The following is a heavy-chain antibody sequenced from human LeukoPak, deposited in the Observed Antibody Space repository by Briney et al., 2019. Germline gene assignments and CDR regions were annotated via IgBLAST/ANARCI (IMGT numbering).Heavy chain of an antibody. V-gene: IGHV3-23*01. Sequence: GGSLRLSCAASGVTFSSFVMSWVRQAPGKGLEWVSAISGSGGSTYYADSVKGRFTISRNNSDNTLYLQMNSLRAEDTAIYYCAKTSRRDSTYDSPFDYWGQGTVVTVSS. J-gene: IGHJ4*02. CDR3: AKTSRRDSTYDSPFDY. CDR1: GVTFSSFV. CDR2: ISGSGGST. D-gene: IGHD3-3*01.